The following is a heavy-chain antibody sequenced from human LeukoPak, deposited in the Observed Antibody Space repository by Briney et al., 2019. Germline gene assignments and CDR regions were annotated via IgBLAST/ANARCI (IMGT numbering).Heavy chain of an antibody. J-gene: IGHJ4*02. D-gene: IGHD1-26*01. V-gene: IGHV3-7*01. CDR1: GFTFTDYW. CDR3: ARVGTWEIQRVFDN. CDR2: INRAGIES. Sequence: PGRSLRLSCAASGFTFTDYWMTWVRQVPGKGLEWVANINRAGIESYYVDSVKGRFTISRDNAENSLYLQMDSLRVDDTAVYYCARVGTWEIQRVFDNWGQGTLVTVSS.